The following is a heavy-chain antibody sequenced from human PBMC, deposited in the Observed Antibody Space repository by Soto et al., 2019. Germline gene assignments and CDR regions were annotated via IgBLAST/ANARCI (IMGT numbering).Heavy chain of an antibody. CDR3: ARDRSAAGVVDY. CDR1: GCTFSVYL. CDR2: IIPILGIA. J-gene: IGHJ4*01. V-gene: IGHV1-69*10. D-gene: IGHD6-13*01. Sequence: VKLSCKAFGCTFSVYLIRRVRQAPGQGLEWMGRIIPILGIANYAQKFQGRVTITADKSISTAYMELSSLRSDDTAVYYCARDRSAAGVVDYWGHGTLVIVFS.